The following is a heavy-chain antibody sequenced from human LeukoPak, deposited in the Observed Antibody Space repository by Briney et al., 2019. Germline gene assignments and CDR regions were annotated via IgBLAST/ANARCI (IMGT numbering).Heavy chain of an antibody. CDR3: AGQDSGSLDTFPY. V-gene: IGHV4-34*01. CDR1: GGSFSGYY. Sequence: PSETLSLTCAVYGGSFSGYYWSWIRQPPGKGLEWIGEINHSGSTNYNPSLKSRVTISVDTSKNQFSLKLSSVTAADTAVYYCAGQDSGSLDTFPYWGQGTLVTVSS. J-gene: IGHJ4*02. CDR2: INHSGST. D-gene: IGHD1-26*01.